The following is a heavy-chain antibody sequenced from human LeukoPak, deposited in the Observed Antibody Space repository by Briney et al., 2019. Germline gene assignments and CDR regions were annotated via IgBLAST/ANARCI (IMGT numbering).Heavy chain of an antibody. J-gene: IGHJ4*02. CDR3: ARAGRYCSSTSCYDPYYFDY. CDR2: INPNSGGT. Sequence: ASVKVSCKASGYTFTGYYMHWVRQAPGQGLEWMGWINPNSGGTNYAQKFQGRVTMTRDTPISTAYMELSRLRSDDTAVYYCARAGRYCSSTSCYDPYYFDYWGQGTLVTVSS. CDR1: GYTFTGYY. D-gene: IGHD2-2*01. V-gene: IGHV1-2*02.